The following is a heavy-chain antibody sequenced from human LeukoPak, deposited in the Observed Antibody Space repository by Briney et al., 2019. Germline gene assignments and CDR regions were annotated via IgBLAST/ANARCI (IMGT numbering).Heavy chain of an antibody. J-gene: IGHJ4*02. CDR1: GFTFSSYA. CDR3: AKNRATVPTKYYFDY. D-gene: IGHD4-17*01. CDR2: IWYDGSNK. Sequence: GGSLRLSCAASGFTFSSYAMSWVRQAPGKGLEWVAVIWYDGSNKYYADSVKGRFTISRDNSKNTLYLQMNSLRAEDTAVYYCAKNRATVPTKYYFDYGAQEPLVT. V-gene: IGHV3-30*02.